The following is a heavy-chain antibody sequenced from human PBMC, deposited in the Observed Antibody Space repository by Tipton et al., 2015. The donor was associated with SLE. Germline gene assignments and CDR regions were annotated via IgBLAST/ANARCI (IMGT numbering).Heavy chain of an antibody. CDR3: ARDRGNTVVYY. D-gene: IGHD4-23*01. CDR1: GGSLSRHY. V-gene: IGHV4-59*11. J-gene: IGHJ4*02. CDR2: LYYGGIS. Sequence: TLSLTCTVSGGSLSRHYWSWSRQPPGKGLEWIGNLYYGGISNYNPSLRSRVTMSVDTSKNQVSLKLNSVTAADAAVYYCARDRGNTVVYYWGQGTLVTVSS.